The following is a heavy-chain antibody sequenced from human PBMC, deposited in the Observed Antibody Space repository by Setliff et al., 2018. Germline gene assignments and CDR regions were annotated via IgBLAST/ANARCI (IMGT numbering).Heavy chain of an antibody. D-gene: IGHD3-22*01. CDR2: XXXXXXXX. CDR1: GNGFTDLW. CDR3: ARGYDSGGWNY. V-gene: IGHV5-51*01. J-gene: IGHJ4*02. Sequence: GESLKISCKVSGNGFTDLWIAWVRQTPGKXLXXXGXXXXXXXXXRXXXXLQGQVTFSADRSISTAHLQWDSLKASDTAMYYCARGYDSGGWNYWGQGTLVTVSS.